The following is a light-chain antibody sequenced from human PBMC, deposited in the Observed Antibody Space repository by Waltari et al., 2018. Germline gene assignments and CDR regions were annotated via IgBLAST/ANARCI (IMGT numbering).Light chain of an antibody. V-gene: IGKV4-1*01. CDR3: QQYYRSRT. Sequence: DIVMTQSPASLAVSLGERATIDCKSSQSVFYRSDNKNYLAWYQHNPGQPPKLLFYWASTRESGVPDRFSASGSGTDFTLTINNLQAEDVAVYYCQQYYRSRTFGQGTKVEIK. CDR2: WAS. CDR1: QSVFYRSDNKNY. J-gene: IGKJ1*01.